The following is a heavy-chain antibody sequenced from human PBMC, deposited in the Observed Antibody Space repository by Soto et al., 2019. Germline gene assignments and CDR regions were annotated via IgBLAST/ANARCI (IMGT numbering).Heavy chain of an antibody. D-gene: IGHD2-21*02. CDR1: GFTFSTYG. J-gene: IGHJ4*02. CDR2: IWYDGSKK. V-gene: IGHV3-33*06. Sequence: QVQLVESGGGVVQPGRSLRLSCAASGFTFSTYGIHWVRQAPGKGLAWLAVIWYDGSKKYYADSVQGRFTISRDNSKNTGYLQMNSLRAEDTAVYYCVKDHCGGDCYSNPYFDYWGQGTLVTVSS. CDR3: VKDHCGGDCYSNPYFDY.